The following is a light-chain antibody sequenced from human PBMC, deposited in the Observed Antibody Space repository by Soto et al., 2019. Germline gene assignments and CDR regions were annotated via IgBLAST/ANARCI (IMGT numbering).Light chain of an antibody. J-gene: IGKJ4*01. CDR2: AAS. V-gene: IGKV1-27*01. Sequence: DIQMTRSPSSRSASVGDVVTITCRASQGITNYLAWYHRKPGKVPNLLIYAASTLQSGVPSRFSGSGSGTDFTVTIISLETEAVATYYCQNYNSVPLTFGGVTKV. CDR1: QGITNY. CDR3: QNYNSVPLT.